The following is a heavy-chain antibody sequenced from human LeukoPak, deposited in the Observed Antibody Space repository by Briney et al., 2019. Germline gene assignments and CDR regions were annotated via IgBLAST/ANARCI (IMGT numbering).Heavy chain of an antibody. CDR2: ISGSGGST. CDR1: GFTFNNYA. D-gene: IGHD2-2*01. J-gene: IGHJ4*02. V-gene: IGHV3-23*01. CDR3: AKSISSTSWGYFDY. Sequence: GGSLRLSCAASGFTFNNYAMNWVRQAPGKGLEWVSSISGSGGSTYYADSVKGRFTISRDNSKNTLYLQMNSLRAEDTAVYYCAKSISSTSWGYFDYWGQGTLVTVSS.